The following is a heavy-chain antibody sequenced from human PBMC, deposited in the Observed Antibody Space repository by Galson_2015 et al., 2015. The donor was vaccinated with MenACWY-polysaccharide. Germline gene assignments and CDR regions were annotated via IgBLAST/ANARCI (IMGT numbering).Heavy chain of an antibody. V-gene: IGHV3-7*01. Sequence: SLRLSCAASGFTFSSYWMTWVRQAPGKGLEWVANIKKDGSEKYYVDSVKGRFTISRDNAKNSLYLQMHSLRAEDTAVYSCARGHYGMDVWGQGTTVTGSS. CDR1: GFTFSSYW. J-gene: IGHJ6*02. CDR2: IKKDGSEK. CDR3: ARGHYGMDV.